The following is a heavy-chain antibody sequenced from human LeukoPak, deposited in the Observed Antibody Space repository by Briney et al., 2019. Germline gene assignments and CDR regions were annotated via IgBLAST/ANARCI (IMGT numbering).Heavy chain of an antibody. V-gene: IGHV4-59*01. D-gene: IGHD3-16*01. J-gene: IGHJ3*02. CDR2: IYYSGST. Sequence: PSETLSLTCTVSGGSISSYYWSWIRQPPGKGLEWIGYIYYSGSTNYNPSLKSRVTISVDTSKNQFSLKLSSVTAADTAVYYCASSKMRGGGAFDIWGQGTMVTVSS. CDR1: GGSISSYY. CDR3: ASSKMRGGGAFDI.